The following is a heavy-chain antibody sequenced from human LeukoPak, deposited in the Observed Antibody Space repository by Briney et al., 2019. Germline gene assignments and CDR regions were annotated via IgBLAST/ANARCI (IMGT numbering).Heavy chain of an antibody. Sequence: ASVKVSCKVSGYTLTELSMHWVRQAPGQGLEWMGIINPSGGSTSYAQKFQGRVTMTRDTSTSTVYMELSSLRSGDTAVYYCASHGSFDYWGQGTLVTVSS. J-gene: IGHJ4*02. V-gene: IGHV1-46*01. CDR3: ASHGSFDY. CDR2: INPSGGST. CDR1: GYTLTELS.